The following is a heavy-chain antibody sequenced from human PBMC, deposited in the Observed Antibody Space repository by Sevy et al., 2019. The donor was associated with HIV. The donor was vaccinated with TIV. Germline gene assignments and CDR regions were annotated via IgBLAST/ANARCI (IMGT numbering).Heavy chain of an antibody. V-gene: IGHV3-21*01. J-gene: IGHJ5*02. D-gene: IGHD6-6*01. CDR1: GFTFSSYS. CDR3: ARDRGIAARPNWFDP. CDR2: ISSSSSYV. Sequence: GGLRLSCAASGFTFSSYSMNWVRQAPGKGLEWVSSISSSSSYVYYADAVKGRFTISRDNAKNSLYLQMNSLRAEDTAVYYCARDRGIAARPNWFDPWGQGTLVTVSS.